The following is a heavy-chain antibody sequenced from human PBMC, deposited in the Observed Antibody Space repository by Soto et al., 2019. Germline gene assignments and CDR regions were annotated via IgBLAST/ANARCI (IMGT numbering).Heavy chain of an antibody. CDR2: IIPIFRTT. CDR1: GGSFSGQA. Sequence: QVQLVQSGAEVKKPGSSVKVSCQGSGGSFSGQAVSWVRQTPGQGLEWLGGIIPIFRTTNYARKFQGRLTITADESTGTPSMELTSLRSEDTSIYYFASVPNCGQGTLVTVSS. CDR3: ASVPN. J-gene: IGHJ4*02. V-gene: IGHV1-69*01.